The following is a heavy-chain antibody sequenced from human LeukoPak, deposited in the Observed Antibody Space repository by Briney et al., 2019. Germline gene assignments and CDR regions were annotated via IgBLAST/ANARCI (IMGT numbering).Heavy chain of an antibody. Sequence: GGSLRLSCAASGFTFIDYDMHWVRPVIGKGLEWVSAIGIRGDTHYSGSVKGRFTISRENAESSLYLQMNSLRAEDTAVYYCARGGIQVSGIDEFDYWGQGTLVTVSS. CDR2: IGIRGDT. J-gene: IGHJ4*02. CDR1: GFTFIDYD. D-gene: IGHD6-19*01. V-gene: IGHV3-13*01. CDR3: ARGGIQVSGIDEFDY.